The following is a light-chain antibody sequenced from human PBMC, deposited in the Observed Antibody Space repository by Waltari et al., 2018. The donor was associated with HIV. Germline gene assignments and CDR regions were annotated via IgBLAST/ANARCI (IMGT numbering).Light chain of an antibody. CDR1: NIGRNR. CDR3: QVWDSGYKEAV. CDR2: DDV. Sequence: SYVLTQAPSVSVAPGQTATISCCNIGRNRVQWYRQEPGRAPLLVVLDDVDRSSAIPARFSGARSGGRATLTISGVEAGDEADYYCQVWDSGYKEAVFGGGT. J-gene: IGLJ2*01. V-gene: IGLV3-21*02.